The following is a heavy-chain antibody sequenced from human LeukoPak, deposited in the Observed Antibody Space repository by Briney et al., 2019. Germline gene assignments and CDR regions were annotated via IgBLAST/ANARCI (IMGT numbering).Heavy chain of an antibody. Sequence: PGRSLRLSCAASGFTFDDYAMHWVRQAPGKGLEWVSGISWNSGSIGYADSVKGRFTISRDNAKNSLYLQMNSLRAEDTALYYCAKDFQATYGGFDYWGQGTLVTVSS. V-gene: IGHV3-9*01. D-gene: IGHD4-17*01. CDR3: AKDFQATYGGFDY. CDR2: ISWNSGSI. CDR1: GFTFDDYA. J-gene: IGHJ4*02.